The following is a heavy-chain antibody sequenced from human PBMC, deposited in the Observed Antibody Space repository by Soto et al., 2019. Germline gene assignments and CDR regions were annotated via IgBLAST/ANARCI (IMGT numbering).Heavy chain of an antibody. CDR3: ARGSPMVRNAFDI. Sequence: SVKVSCKASGGTFSSYAISWVRQAPGQGLEWMGGIIPIFGTANYAQKFQGRVTITADESTSTAYMELSSLRSEDTAVYYCARGSPMVRNAFDIWGQGTMDTVSS. V-gene: IGHV1-69*13. J-gene: IGHJ3*02. CDR2: IIPIFGTA. CDR1: GGTFSSYA. D-gene: IGHD5-18*01.